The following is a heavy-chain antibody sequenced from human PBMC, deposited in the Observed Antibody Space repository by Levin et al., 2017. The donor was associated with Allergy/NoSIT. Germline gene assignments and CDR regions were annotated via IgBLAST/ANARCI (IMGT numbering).Heavy chain of an antibody. CDR1: GYTFTSYY. Sequence: GASVKVSCKASGYTFTSYYLHWVRQAPGQGLEWMGIINPTGGRTSYAQKFQGRVTVTRDTSTNTVYMELSSLKSEDTAVYYCARDSLRRRFGELLDYWGQGTLVTVSS. J-gene: IGHJ4*02. CDR2: INPTGGRT. CDR3: ARDSLRRRFGELLDY. D-gene: IGHD3-10*01. V-gene: IGHV1-46*01.